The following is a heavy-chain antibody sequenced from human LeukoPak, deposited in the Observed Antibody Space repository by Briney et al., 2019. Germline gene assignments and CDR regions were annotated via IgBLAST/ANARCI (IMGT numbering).Heavy chain of an antibody. Sequence: PGGSLRLSCAASGFTFSSYNMDWVRQAPGKGLEWVSLIDSSSRYIYQADSVKGRFTISRDNAKSSVFLQMNSLRAEDTAVYYCARGPRDYVWGSQDAFDIWGQGTMVTVSS. V-gene: IGHV3-21*01. CDR1: GFTFSSYN. CDR2: IDSSSRYI. CDR3: ARGPRDYVWGSQDAFDI. J-gene: IGHJ3*02. D-gene: IGHD3-16*01.